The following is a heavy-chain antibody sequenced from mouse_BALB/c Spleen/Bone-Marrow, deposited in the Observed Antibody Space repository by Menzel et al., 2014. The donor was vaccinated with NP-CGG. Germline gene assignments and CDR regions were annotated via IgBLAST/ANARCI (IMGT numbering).Heavy chain of an antibody. CDR3: AKRADSTGYVDAMDY. J-gene: IGHJ4*01. CDR1: GYTFTDYA. CDR2: ISTYYGDA. Sequence: QVQLQQSGAELVRPGVSVKISCKGSGYTFTDYAMHWVKQSHAKSLEWIGVISTYYGDASYNQKFKGKATMTVDKSSSTAYMKLARLTSEDSAIYYCAKRADSTGYVDAMDYWGQGTSVTVSS. V-gene: IGHV1S137*01. D-gene: IGHD3-2*01.